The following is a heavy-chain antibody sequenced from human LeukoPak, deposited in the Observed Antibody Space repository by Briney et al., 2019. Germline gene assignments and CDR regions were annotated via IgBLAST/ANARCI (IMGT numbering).Heavy chain of an antibody. CDR1: GGSISSGGYY. D-gene: IGHD6-13*01. CDR3: ARDSGIAAAGKGAKFDY. Sequence: SETLSLTCTVSGGSISSGGYYWSWIRQHPGKGLEWIGYIYYSGSTYYNPSLKSRVTISVDTSKNQFSLKLSSVTAADTAVYYCARDSGIAAAGKGAKFDYWGQGTLVTVSS. J-gene: IGHJ4*02. V-gene: IGHV4-31*03. CDR2: IYYSGST.